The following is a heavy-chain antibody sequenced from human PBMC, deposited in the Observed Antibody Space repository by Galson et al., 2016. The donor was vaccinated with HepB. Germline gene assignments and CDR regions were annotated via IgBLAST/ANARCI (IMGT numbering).Heavy chain of an antibody. V-gene: IGHV3-23*01. Sequence: SLRLSCAASGFTFNTYAMGWVRQTPGKGLEWVSGISDGGHYTYFADSVKGRFMLSRDNSKNTVNLLMNSLRVEDTAVYYCVKGSAPYCTKHICYDFDSWGLGTLVTVSS. J-gene: IGHJ4*02. CDR1: GFTFNTYA. D-gene: IGHD2-8*01. CDR2: ISDGGHYT. CDR3: VKGSAPYCTKHICYDFDS.